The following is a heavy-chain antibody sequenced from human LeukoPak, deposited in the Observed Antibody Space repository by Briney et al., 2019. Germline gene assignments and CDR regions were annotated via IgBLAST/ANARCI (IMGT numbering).Heavy chain of an antibody. CDR3: ARVSSSWWLWYFDL. Sequence: GGSLRLSCAGSGFTFTSYAMTWVRQAPGNGLEWVSGISDSGGSTYYADSVKGRFTISRDNSKNTLYLQMNSLRAEDTAVYYCARVSSSWWLWYFDLWGRGTLVTVSS. V-gene: IGHV3-23*01. CDR2: ISDSGGST. J-gene: IGHJ2*01. D-gene: IGHD6-13*01. CDR1: GFTFTSYA.